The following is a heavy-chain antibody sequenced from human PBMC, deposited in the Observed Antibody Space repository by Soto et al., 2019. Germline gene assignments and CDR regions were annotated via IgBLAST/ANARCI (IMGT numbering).Heavy chain of an antibody. J-gene: IGHJ6*02. Sequence: GASVKVSCKTSGGTFSSYAISWVRQAPGQGLEWMGGIIPIFGTANYAQKFQGRVTITADKSTSTAYMELSSLRSEDTAVYYCARGGPYYYDSSGYSGYGMDVWGQGTTVTVSS. CDR3: ARGGPYYYDSSGYSGYGMDV. CDR2: IIPIFGTA. D-gene: IGHD3-22*01. CDR1: GGTFSSYA. V-gene: IGHV1-69*06.